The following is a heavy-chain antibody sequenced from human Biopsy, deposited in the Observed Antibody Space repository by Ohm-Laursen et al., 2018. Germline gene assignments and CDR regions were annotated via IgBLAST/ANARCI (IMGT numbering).Heavy chain of an antibody. D-gene: IGHD6-6*01. J-gene: IGHJ6*02. CDR3: ARDSSRRAREGGMDV. CDR2: IRETSSHI. Sequence: SLRLSCAASGFSVSSYDMNWVRQAPGKGLEWISYIRETSSHIYDADSVRGRFTVARDIAKNSLYLQLNSLRVEDTAVYYWARDSSRRAREGGMDVWGQGTTVTVSS. V-gene: IGHV3-21*01. CDR1: GFSVSSYD.